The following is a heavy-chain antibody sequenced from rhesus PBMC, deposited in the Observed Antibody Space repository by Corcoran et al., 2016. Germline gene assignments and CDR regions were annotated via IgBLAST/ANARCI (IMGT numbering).Heavy chain of an antibody. J-gene: IGHJ4*01. CDR3: ARGAGYLRY. CDR2: IYGSSGST. CDR1: GYSISSGYD. D-gene: IGHD2-27*01. V-gene: IGHV4-76*01. Sequence: QVQLQESGPGVVKPSETLSLNCAVSGYSISSGYDWSWIRQPPGKGLEWIGDIYGSSGSTNYNPSLKNRVTISKDTSKNHFSLKLSSVTAADTAVYYCARGAGYLRYWGQGVLVTVSS.